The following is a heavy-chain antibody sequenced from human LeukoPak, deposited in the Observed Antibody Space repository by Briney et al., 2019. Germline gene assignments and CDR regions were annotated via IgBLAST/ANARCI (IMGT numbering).Heavy chain of an antibody. V-gene: IGHV4-61*01. Sequence: SETLSLTCTVSDYSLSSGYSWGWIRQPPGKGLEWIGYIYYSGSTNYNPSLKSRVTISEDTSKNQISLKLSSVTAADTAVYYCARGGDYYDSSGYNIWGERTMVTVSS. CDR1: DYSLSSGYS. J-gene: IGHJ3*02. CDR2: IYYSGST. D-gene: IGHD3-22*01. CDR3: ARGGDYYDSSGYNI.